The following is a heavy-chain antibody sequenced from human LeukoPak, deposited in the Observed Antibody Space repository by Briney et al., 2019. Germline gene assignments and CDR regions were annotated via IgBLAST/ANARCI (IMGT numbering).Heavy chain of an antibody. CDR2: IISIFGTA. CDR1: GGTFSSYA. Sequence: SVTVSCKASGGTFSSYAISWVRQAPGQGLEWMGGIISIFGTANYAQKFQGRVTITADESTSTAYMELSSLRSEDTAVYYCARGVDYYDSSGYTYYFDYWGQGTLVTVSS. CDR3: ARGVDYYDSSGYTYYFDY. J-gene: IGHJ4*02. V-gene: IGHV1-69*13. D-gene: IGHD3-22*01.